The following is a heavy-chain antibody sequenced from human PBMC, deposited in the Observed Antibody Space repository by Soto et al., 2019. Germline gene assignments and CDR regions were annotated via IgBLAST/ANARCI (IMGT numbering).Heavy chain of an antibody. CDR2: IYYYSGTT. D-gene: IGHD1-26*01. J-gene: IGHJ4*02. V-gene: IGHV4-39*01. CDR1: GGSISSSSYY. CDR3: ARHQGPFVVGATGY. Sequence: SETLSLTCTVSGGSISSSSYYWGWIRQPPGKGLEWIGSIYYYSGTTYYNPSLKNRVTISADTSKNQFSLKLSSVTAADTAVYYCARHQGPFVVGATGYWGQETLVTVSS.